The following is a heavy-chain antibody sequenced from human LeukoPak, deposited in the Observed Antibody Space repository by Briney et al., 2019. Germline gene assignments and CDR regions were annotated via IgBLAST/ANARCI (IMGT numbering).Heavy chain of an antibody. V-gene: IGHV3-53*01. J-gene: IGHJ4*02. CDR2: IYSGGST. CDR1: GFTVSSNY. D-gene: IGHD4-17*01. CDR3: ARVPTTVTTVYFDY. Sequence: GGSLRLPCAASGFTVSSNYMSWVRQAPGKGLVWVSVIYSGGSTYYADSVKGRFTISRDNSKNTLYLQMNSLRAEDTAVYYCARVPTTVTTVYFDYWGQGTLVTVSS.